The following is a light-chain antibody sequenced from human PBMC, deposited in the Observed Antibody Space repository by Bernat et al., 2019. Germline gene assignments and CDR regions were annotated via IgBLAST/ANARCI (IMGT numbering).Light chain of an antibody. CDR2: KSS. J-gene: IGKJ3*01. Sequence: DIQMTQSPSSLSASVGDRVTFTCQTSQSLSSRLACFQKKPRKATKPLIFKSSSLESGVPSRFSGSGSGTDFTLTISSLQPEDFASYYCQQYNSAPMFTFGPGTKLDI. V-gene: IGKV1-5*01. CDR1: QSLSSR. CDR3: QQYNSAPMFT.